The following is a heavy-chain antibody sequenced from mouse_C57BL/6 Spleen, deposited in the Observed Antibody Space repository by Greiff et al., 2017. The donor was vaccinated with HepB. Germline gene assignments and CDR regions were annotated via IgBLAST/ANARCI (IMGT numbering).Heavy chain of an antibody. CDR2: IYPGSGST. CDR1: GYTFTSYW. V-gene: IGHV1-55*01. CDR3: ARTGYDGYYPFAY. J-gene: IGHJ3*01. Sequence: VQLQQPGAELVKPGASVKMSCKASGYTFTSYWITWVKQRPGQGLEWIGDIYPGSGSTNYNEKFKSKATLTVDTSSSTAYMQLSSLTSEDSAVYYCARTGYDGYYPFAYWGQGTLVTVSA. D-gene: IGHD2-3*01.